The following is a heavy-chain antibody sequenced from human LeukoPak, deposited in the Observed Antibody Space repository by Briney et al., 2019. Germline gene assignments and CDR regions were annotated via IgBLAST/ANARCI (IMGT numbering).Heavy chain of an antibody. V-gene: IGHV1-2*02. CDR3: ARDPGSNWFDP. J-gene: IGHJ5*02. CDR1: GYTFTGYY. CDR2: INPNSGGT. D-gene: IGHD3-10*01. Sequence: ASVKVSCKASGYTFTGYYIHWVRQAPGQGPEWMGWINPNSGGTNYAQKFQGRVTMTRDTSISTAYMELSSLISDDTAVYYRARDPGSNWFDPWGQGTLVTVSS.